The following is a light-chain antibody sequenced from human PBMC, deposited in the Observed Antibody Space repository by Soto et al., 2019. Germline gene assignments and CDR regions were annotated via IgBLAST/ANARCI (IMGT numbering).Light chain of an antibody. V-gene: IGKV1-27*01. Sequence: DIQMTQSPSTLSGSVGDRVTFTCRASQDIGHSLAWYQQKPGKPIQLLIYGASTLHSGVPSRFSGSGSGTDFTLTISSLQPEDSATYYCQQYNGYSRTFGRGTKVDIK. CDR1: QDIGHS. CDR3: QQYNGYSRT. CDR2: GAS. J-gene: IGKJ1*01.